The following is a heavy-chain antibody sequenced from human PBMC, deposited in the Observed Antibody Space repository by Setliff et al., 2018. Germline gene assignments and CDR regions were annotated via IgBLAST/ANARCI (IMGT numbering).Heavy chain of an antibody. CDR2: TIPSFGST. J-gene: IGHJ4*02. CDR1: FFPFLLSV. D-gene: IGHD3-10*01. CDR3: ARAKGTTMANQYFDY. V-gene: IGHV1-69*05. Sequence: SFNSSFFPFLLSVISWVRQAPGQGLELMGGTIPSFGSTNYAQKFQDRVTIITDESTATGYLELRSLTSDDTPLYYCARAKGTTMANQYFDYWGQGTLVTVSS.